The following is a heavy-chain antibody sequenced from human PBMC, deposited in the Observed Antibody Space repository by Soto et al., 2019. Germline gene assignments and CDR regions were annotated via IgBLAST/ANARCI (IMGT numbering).Heavy chain of an antibody. J-gene: IGHJ5*01. CDR3: ARIPLVTDTTYWFDP. D-gene: IGHD1-1*01. CDR1: GDSVTSYDYY. V-gene: IGHV4-61*08. CDR2: IYYSGNT. Sequence: SETLSLTCTVSGDSVTSYDYYWIWLPPPPGKGLEWIGYIYYSGNTNYSPSLKSRVTISLDASQNQFSLKLSSVTAADTAVYFCARIPLVTDTTYWFDPWGQGTLVTVSS.